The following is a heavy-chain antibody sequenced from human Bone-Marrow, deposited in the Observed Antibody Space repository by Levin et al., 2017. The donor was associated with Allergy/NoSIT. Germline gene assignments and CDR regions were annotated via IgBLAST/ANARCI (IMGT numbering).Heavy chain of an antibody. Sequence: LRLSCTVSGGSISSGSYYWSWIRQPAGKGLEWIGRIYTSGSTNYNPSLKSRVTISVDTSKNQFSLKLSSVTAADTAVYYCARLRGLRRNWYFDLWGRGTLVTVSS. CDR3: ARLRGLRRNWYFDL. CDR2: IYTSGST. CDR1: GGSISSGSYY. J-gene: IGHJ2*01. V-gene: IGHV4-61*02. D-gene: IGHD4-17*01.